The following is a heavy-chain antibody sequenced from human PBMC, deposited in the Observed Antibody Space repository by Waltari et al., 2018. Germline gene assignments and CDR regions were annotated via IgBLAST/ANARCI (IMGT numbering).Heavy chain of an antibody. CDR1: GFTFSTYW. Sequence: EVQLVESGGDLVRPGGSLRLSCEAYGFTFSTYWMSWVRQAPGKGLEWVADIRQDGGEERYLASVRGRFIISRDNAKNSVFLQMDSLRAEDTALYYCAKDNWGLPGGIDGFDVWGQGTMVTVSS. CDR3: AKDNWGLPGGIDGFDV. CDR2: IRQDGGEE. D-gene: IGHD7-27*01. V-gene: IGHV3-7*01. J-gene: IGHJ3*01.